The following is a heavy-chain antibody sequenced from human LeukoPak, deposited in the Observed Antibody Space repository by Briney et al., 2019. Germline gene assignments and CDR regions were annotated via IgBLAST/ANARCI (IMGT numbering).Heavy chain of an antibody. Sequence: GGSLRPSCAASGFTFSDYYMSWIRQAPGKGLEWVSYISSSGSTIYYADSVKGRFTISRDNAKNSLYLQMNSLRAEDTAVYYCARDLRSYDFWSGSAYYGMDVWGQGTTVTVSS. D-gene: IGHD3-3*01. CDR1: GFTFSDYY. V-gene: IGHV3-11*01. CDR2: ISSSGSTI. CDR3: ARDLRSYDFWSGSAYYGMDV. J-gene: IGHJ6*02.